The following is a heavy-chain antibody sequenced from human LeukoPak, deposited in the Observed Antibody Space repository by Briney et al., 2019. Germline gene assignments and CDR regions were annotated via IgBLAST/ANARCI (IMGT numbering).Heavy chain of an antibody. D-gene: IGHD6-13*01. J-gene: IGHJ6*04. V-gene: IGHV3-33*01. CDR1: GFTFSSYG. Sequence: GGSLRLSCAASGFTFSSYGMHWVRQAPGKGLEWVAAIWYDGSNKYYADSVKGRFTISRDSSKNTLYLQMNSLRAEDTAVYYCARDGQQLAPYGMDVWGKGTTVTVSS. CDR3: ARDGQQLAPYGMDV. CDR2: IWYDGSNK.